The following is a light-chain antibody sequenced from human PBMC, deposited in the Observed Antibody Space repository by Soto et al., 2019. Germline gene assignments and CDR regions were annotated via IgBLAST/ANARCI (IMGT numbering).Light chain of an antibody. Sequence: QSALTQPASVSGSPGQSITISCTGTSSNVGSYDLVSWYQQHPGKAPKLLIYEVTKRPSGVSNRFSGSKSGNTASLTISGLQAEDEADYACCSYAGRGSVLFGGGTKLTVL. V-gene: IGLV2-23*02. CDR2: EVT. CDR3: CSYAGRGSVL. J-gene: IGLJ2*01. CDR1: SSNVGSYDL.